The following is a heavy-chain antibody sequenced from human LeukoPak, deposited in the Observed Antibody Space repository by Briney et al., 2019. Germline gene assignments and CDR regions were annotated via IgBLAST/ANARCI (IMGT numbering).Heavy chain of an antibody. D-gene: IGHD6-13*01. CDR1: GGSLSSVSYY. CDR2: IYTSGST. CDR3: ARDTRGWPYSSSWYYFDY. V-gene: IGHV4-61*02. J-gene: IGHJ4*02. Sequence: PSETLSLTCTVSGGSLSSVSYYWSWIRQPAGTGLEWIGRIYTSGSTNYNPSLKSRVTISVDTSKNQFSLKLSSVTAADTAVYYCARDTRGWPYSSSWYYFDYWGQGTLVTVSS.